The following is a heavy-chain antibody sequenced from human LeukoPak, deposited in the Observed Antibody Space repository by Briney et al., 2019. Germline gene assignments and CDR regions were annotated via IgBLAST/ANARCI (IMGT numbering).Heavy chain of an antibody. CDR3: ARETVTVGGAFDY. D-gene: IGHD1-26*01. Sequence: PSETLSLTCTVSGGSISSYYWSWIRQPPGKGLEWIGYIYYSGSTHYNPSLKSRVTISVDTSKNQFSLKLSSVTAADTAVYYCARETVTVGGAFDYWGQGTLVTVSS. CDR2: IYYSGST. V-gene: IGHV4-59*12. J-gene: IGHJ4*02. CDR1: GGSISSYY.